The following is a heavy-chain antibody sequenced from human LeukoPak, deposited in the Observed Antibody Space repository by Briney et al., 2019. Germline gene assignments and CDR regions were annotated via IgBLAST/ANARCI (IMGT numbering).Heavy chain of an antibody. CDR3: ARYGSGKNDWYFDL. Sequence: GGSLRLSCAASGFTFSSYAMSWVRQAPGKGLEWISIIISRDGSTNYAESVKGRLTVSRDNSKNTLYLQMNSLRAEDTAVYYCARYGSGKNDWYFDLWGRGTLVTVSS. J-gene: IGHJ2*01. CDR1: GFTFSSYA. V-gene: IGHV3-23*01. D-gene: IGHD3-10*01. CDR2: IISRDGST.